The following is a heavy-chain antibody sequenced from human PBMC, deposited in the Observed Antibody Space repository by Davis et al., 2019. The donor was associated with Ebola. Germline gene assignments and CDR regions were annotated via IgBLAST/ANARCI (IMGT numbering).Heavy chain of an antibody. D-gene: IGHD3-22*01. CDR1: GGSFSGYY. Sequence: MPSETLSLTCAVYGGSFSGYYWSWIRRPPGKGLEWIGEINHSGSTNYNPSLKSRVTISVDTSKNQFSLKLSSVTAADTAVYYCARAPPSFYYDSSGYYTLSRYFDLWGRGTLGTVSS. J-gene: IGHJ2*01. CDR3: ARAPPSFYYDSSGYYTLSRYFDL. CDR2: INHSGST. V-gene: IGHV4-34*01.